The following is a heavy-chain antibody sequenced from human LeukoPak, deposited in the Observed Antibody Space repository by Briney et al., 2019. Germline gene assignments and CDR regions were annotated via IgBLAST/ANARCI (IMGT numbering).Heavy chain of an antibody. CDR3: ARGAIAAAGFPDAFDI. Sequence: GGSLRLSCAASGFTFRSYWMHWVRQAPGKGLVWVSRINIDGSSGSYADSVEGRFTISRDNSKNTLYLQMNSLRAEDTAVYYCARGAIAAAGFPDAFDIWGQGTMVTVSS. CDR2: INIDGSSG. J-gene: IGHJ3*02. D-gene: IGHD6-13*01. V-gene: IGHV3-74*01. CDR1: GFTFRSYW.